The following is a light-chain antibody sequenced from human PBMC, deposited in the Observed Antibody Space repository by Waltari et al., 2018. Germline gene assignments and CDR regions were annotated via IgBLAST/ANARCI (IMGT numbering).Light chain of an antibody. CDR3: QQYGSSPGT. CDR1: QSVSSNY. CDR2: GAS. J-gene: IGKJ4*01. V-gene: IGKV3-20*01. Sequence: EIVLTPSPGTLSLSPGDRATISCKASQSVSSNYLAWYQQKPGQAPRLLIYGASSRATVIPDRFSGSGSGTDFTLTISRLEPEDFAVYYCQQYGSSPGTFGGGTKVEIK.